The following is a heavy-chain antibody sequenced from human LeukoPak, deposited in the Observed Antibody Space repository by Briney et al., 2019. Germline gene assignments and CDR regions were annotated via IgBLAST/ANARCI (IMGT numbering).Heavy chain of an antibody. J-gene: IGHJ4*02. CDR2: IYYSGST. Sequence: SETLSLTCTVSGGSISSSGYYWGWVRQPPGKELEWIGSIYYSGSTNYNPSLKSRVTISVDTSKNQFSLKLSSVTAADTAVYYCARDRLAFNYWGQGTLVTVSS. V-gene: IGHV4-39*07. CDR1: GGSISSSGYY. CDR3: ARDRLAFNY. D-gene: IGHD5-12*01.